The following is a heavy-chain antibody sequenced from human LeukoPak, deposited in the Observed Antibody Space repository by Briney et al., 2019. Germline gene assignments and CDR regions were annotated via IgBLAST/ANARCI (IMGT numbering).Heavy chain of an antibody. CDR1: GGSISSSSYY. J-gene: IGHJ3*02. Sequence: PSETLSLTCTVSGGSISSSSYYWGWIRQPPGKGLEWIGSIYYSGSTYYNPSLKSRVTISVDTSKNQFSLKLSSVTAADTAVYYCARKLLLHYALDIWGQGTMVTVSS. D-gene: IGHD3-22*01. CDR2: IYYSGST. CDR3: ARKLLLHYALDI. V-gene: IGHV4-39*01.